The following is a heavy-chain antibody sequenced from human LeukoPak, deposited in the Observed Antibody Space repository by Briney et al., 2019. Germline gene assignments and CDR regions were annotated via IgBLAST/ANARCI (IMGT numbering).Heavy chain of an antibody. CDR2: ISSSSGTT. D-gene: IGHD5/OR15-5a*01. V-gene: IGHV3-48*01. CDR3: AVSFDF. Sequence: PGGSLRLSCAASGVTFSSYSMNWVRQAPGKGLEWVSYISSSSGTTYYADSVKGRFTISRDNAKNSLYLQMNRLRAEDTAVYFCAVSFDFWGQGILVTVSS. CDR1: GVTFSSYS. J-gene: IGHJ4*02.